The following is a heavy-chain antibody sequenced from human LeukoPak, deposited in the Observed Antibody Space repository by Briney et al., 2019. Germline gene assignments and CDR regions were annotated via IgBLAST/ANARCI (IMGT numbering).Heavy chain of an antibody. CDR2: INPSGGGT. CDR1: GYTFTNYY. CDR3: ARHPSNYYDSSGYFGCFDP. J-gene: IGHJ5*02. V-gene: IGHV1-46*01. D-gene: IGHD3-22*01. Sequence: ASVKVSCKASGYTFTNYYMHWVRQAPGQGLEWMVIINPSGGGTTYAQKFQGRVSMTRDTSTSTFYMDLSSLRSEDTAVYYCARHPSNYYDSSGYFGCFDPWGQGTLVTVSS.